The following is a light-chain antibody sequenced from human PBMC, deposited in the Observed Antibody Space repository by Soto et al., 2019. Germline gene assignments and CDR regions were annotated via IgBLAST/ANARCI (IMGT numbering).Light chain of an antibody. CDR2: EGS. Sequence: QSALTQPASVSGSPGQSITISCTGTSSDVGSYNHVSWYQQYPGKAPKLMIYEGSKRPSGVSNRFSGSKSGNTASLTISGLQAEDEADYYCCSYAGSSTWVFGGGTKLTVL. CDR3: CSYAGSSTWV. J-gene: IGLJ3*02. V-gene: IGLV2-23*01. CDR1: SSDVGSYNH.